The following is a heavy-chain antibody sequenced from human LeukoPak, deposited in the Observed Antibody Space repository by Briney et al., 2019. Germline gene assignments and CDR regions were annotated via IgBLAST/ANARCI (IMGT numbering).Heavy chain of an antibody. Sequence: SETLSLTCTVSGYSISSGYYWGWIRQPPGKGLEWIGSGSTYYNPSLKSRVTISVDTSKNQFSLKLSSVTAADTAVYYCARGDYPDYWGQGTLVTVSS. CDR3: ARGDYPDY. V-gene: IGHV4-38-2*02. D-gene: IGHD4-17*01. CDR1: GYSISSGYY. CDR2: SGST. J-gene: IGHJ4*02.